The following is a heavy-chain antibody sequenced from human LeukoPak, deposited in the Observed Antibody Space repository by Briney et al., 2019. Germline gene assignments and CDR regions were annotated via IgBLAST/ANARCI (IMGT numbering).Heavy chain of an antibody. J-gene: IGHJ5*02. CDR3: TTDPGIAVAGFWFDP. Sequence: GGSLRLSCAASVFTFSNVWMSWVPQAPGKGREWGGRIKSKIDGWTKDYPASVKGRFTISRDDSKHTLYLQMNSLKTEDTAVYYCTTDPGIAVAGFWFDPWGQGTLVTVSS. CDR2: IKSKIDGWTK. D-gene: IGHD6-19*01. V-gene: IGHV3-15*01. CDR1: VFTFSNVW.